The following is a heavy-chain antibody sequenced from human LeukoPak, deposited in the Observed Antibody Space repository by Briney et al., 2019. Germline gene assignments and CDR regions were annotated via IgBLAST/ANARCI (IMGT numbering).Heavy chain of an antibody. CDR3: AKLSSPLLLWFGELFYFDY. V-gene: IGHV3-23*01. CDR1: GFTFNNYA. J-gene: IGHJ4*02. Sequence: GGSLRLSCAASGFTFNNYAMNWVRQAPGKGLEWVSGISGSGTSTFYADSVKGRFTISRDNSKNTLYLQMNSLRAEDTAVYYCAKLSSPLLLWFGELFYFDYWGQGTLVTVSS. CDR2: ISGSGTST. D-gene: IGHD3-10*01.